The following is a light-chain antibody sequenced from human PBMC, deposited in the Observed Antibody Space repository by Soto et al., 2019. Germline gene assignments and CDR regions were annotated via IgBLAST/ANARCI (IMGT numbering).Light chain of an antibody. V-gene: IGKV1-9*01. CDR3: QQVSGYPLN. J-gene: IGKJ4*01. CDR2: AAS. CDR1: QDITSY. Sequence: IQLTQSPSSLSASVGDRVTITCRASQDITSYLAWYQQEPGEAPKLLVYAASTLQSGVPSRFSGSASGTEFTLTITSLKPEDFATYYCQQVSGYPLNFGGGTKVDIK.